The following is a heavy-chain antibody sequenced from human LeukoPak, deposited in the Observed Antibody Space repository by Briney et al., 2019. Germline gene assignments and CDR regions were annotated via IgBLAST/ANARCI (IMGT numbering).Heavy chain of an antibody. CDR3: ARRYSGYDFLGYFDY. CDR2: ISSNGGST. Sequence: PGGSLRLSCAATGFTFSSYAMHWVRQAPGKGLEYVSAISSNGGSTYYANSVKGRFTISRDNSKNTLYLQMGSLRAEDMAVYYCARRYSGYDFLGYFDYWGQGTLVTVS. V-gene: IGHV3-64*01. J-gene: IGHJ4*02. D-gene: IGHD5-12*01. CDR1: GFTFSSYA.